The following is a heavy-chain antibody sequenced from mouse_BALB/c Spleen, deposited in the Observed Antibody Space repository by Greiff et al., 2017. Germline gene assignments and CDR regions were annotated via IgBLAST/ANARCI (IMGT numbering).Heavy chain of an antibody. V-gene: IGHV2-9*02. CDR2: IWAGGST. D-gene: IGHD1-1*01. Sequence: VMLVESGPGLVAPSQSLSITCTVSGFSLTSYGVHWVRQPPGKGLEWLGVIWAGGSTNYNSALMSRLSISKDNSKSQVFLKMNSLQTDDTAMYYCARGGYYGSGFAYWGQGTLVTVSA. J-gene: IGHJ3*01. CDR3: ARGGYYGSGFAY. CDR1: GFSLTSYG.